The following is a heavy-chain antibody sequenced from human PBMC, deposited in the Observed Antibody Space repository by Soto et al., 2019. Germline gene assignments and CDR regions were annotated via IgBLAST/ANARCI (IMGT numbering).Heavy chain of an antibody. V-gene: IGHV5-10-1*01. Sequence: GASVTVSCTASGYTVTVYDSQWVRQATGQGLEWMGRIDPSDSYTNYSPSFQGHVTISADKSISTAYLQWSSLKASDTAMYYCARQGVDSSDAFDIWGQGTMVTVSS. CDR3: ARQGVDSSDAFDI. D-gene: IGHD3-22*01. J-gene: IGHJ3*02. CDR2: IDPSDSYT. CDR1: GYTVTVYD.